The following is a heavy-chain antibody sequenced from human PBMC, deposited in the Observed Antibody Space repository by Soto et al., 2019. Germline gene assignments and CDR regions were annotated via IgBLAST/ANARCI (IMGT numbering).Heavy chain of an antibody. CDR2: ISDRGTTI. CDR3: ARPFYPIVATSLKDS. V-gene: IGHV3-11*01. Sequence: QVQLVESGGGLVKPGGSLRLSCAASAFPFSDCYMSWIRQAPGKGLEWVSYISDRGTTIYYADSVKGRFTISRDNAKNSLDLQMNSLRAEDTAVYYCARPFYPIVATSLKDSWGQGTLVTVS. CDR1: AFPFSDCY. D-gene: IGHD5-12*01. J-gene: IGHJ4*02.